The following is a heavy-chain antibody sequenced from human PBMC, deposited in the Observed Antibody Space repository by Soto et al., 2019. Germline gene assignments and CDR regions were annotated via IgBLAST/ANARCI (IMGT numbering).Heavy chain of an antibody. V-gene: IGHV1-69*13. J-gene: IGHJ3*02. D-gene: IGHD2-21*02. Sequence: SVKVSCKASGGTFSSYAISWVRQAPGQGLEWMGGIIPIFGTANYAQKFQGRVTITADESTSTAYMELSSLRSEDTAVYYCARGEPYCGGDCYSGAFDIWGQGTMVTVSS. CDR1: GGTFSSYA. CDR3: ARGEPYCGGDCYSGAFDI. CDR2: IIPIFGTA.